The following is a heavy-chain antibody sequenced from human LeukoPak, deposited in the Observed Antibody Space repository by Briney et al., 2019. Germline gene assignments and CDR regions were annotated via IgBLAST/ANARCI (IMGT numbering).Heavy chain of an antibody. D-gene: IGHD3-22*01. Sequence: GGSLRLSCVASGFTFSSYAMSWVRQAPGKGLEWVSAISGSGGSTYYADSVKGRFTISRDNSKNTLYLQMNSLRAEDTAVYYCAKDWGDSSGYYYLKLDYFDYWGQGTLVTVSS. J-gene: IGHJ4*02. CDR1: GFTFSSYA. CDR3: AKDWGDSSGYYYLKLDYFDY. V-gene: IGHV3-23*01. CDR2: ISGSGGST.